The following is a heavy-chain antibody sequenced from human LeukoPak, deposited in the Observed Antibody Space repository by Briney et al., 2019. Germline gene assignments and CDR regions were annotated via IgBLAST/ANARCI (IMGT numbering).Heavy chain of an antibody. V-gene: IGHV4-59*12. J-gene: IGHJ4*02. CDR3: AREGIVRTYDQ. D-gene: IGHD2/OR15-2a*01. CDR1: GDSISSYY. CDR2: IYYSGIT. Sequence: PSETLSLTCTVSGDSISSYYWYWFRQPPGKELEWIACIYYSGITHYNPSLKSRVTISLDTSKNQFSLRLSSVTAADTAVYYCAREGIVRTYDQWGQGTLVTASS.